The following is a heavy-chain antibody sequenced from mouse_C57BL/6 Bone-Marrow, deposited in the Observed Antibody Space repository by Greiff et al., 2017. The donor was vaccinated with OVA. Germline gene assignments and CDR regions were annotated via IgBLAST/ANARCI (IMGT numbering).Heavy chain of an antibody. J-gene: IGHJ3*01. CDR2: INPSNGGT. Sequence: QVQLQQPGPELVKPGASVKLSCKASGYTFTSYWMHWVKQRPGQGLEWIGNINPSNGGTNYNEKFKSKATLTVDKSSSTAYMQLSSLTSEDSAVYYCARSRGYVRTWFAYWGQGTLVTVSA. D-gene: IGHD2-2*01. CDR1: GYTFTSYW. V-gene: IGHV1-53*01. CDR3: ARSRGYVRTWFAY.